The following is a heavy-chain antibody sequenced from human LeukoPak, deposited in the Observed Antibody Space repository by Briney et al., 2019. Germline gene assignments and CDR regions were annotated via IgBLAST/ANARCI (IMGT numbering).Heavy chain of an antibody. CDR3: ARHKWSVGSDY. J-gene: IGHJ4*02. Sequence: PSETLSLTCTVSLGSISSGSSYWGWIRQPPGEGREWIGTIYYSGSTYYNPSLKSRVTISVDTSKNQFSLKLSSVTAADTAVYYCARHKWSVGSDYWGQGTLVTVSS. CDR1: LGSISSGSSY. V-gene: IGHV4-39*01. CDR2: IYYSGST. D-gene: IGHD1-26*01.